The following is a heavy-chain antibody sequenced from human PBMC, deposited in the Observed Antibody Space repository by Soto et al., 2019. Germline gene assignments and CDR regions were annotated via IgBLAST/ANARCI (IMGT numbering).Heavy chain of an antibody. V-gene: IGHV4-59*08. CDR3: ARRYGTAFDI. J-gene: IGHJ3*02. CDR2: IYYSGST. CDR1: GGSISSYY. Sequence: SETLSLTCAVSGGSISSYYWSWIRQPPGKGLEWIGYIYYSGSTNYNPSLKSRVTISVDTSKNQFSLKLSSVTAADTAVYYCARRYGTAFDIWGQGTMVTVS. D-gene: IGHD1-20*01.